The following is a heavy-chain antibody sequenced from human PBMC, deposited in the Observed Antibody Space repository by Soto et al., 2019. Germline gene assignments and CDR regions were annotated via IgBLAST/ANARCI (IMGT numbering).Heavy chain of an antibody. CDR3: AITQQRSYCYGMDV. CDR2: IIPIFGTP. J-gene: IGHJ6*02. Sequence: QVQLVQSGAEVKKPGSSVKVSCEASGGTFSSYAISWVRQAPGQGLEWMGGIIPIFGTPDYAQKFQGRVTITADECTSTAYIELSSLRSEDTAVYYCAITQQRSYCYGMDVWGQGTTVTFAS. V-gene: IGHV1-69*12. D-gene: IGHD3-16*01. CDR1: GGTFSSYA.